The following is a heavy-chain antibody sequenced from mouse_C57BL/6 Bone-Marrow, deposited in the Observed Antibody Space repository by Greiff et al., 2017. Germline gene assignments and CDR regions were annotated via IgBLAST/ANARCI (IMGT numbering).Heavy chain of an antibody. CDR3: ARLECDGSCGDVYFDV. Sequence: QVQLQQSGPELVKPGASVKLSCKASGYTFTSYDINWVKQRPGQGLEWIGWIYPRDGSTKYNEKFKGKATLTVDTSSSTAYMELHSLTSEDSAVYFCARLECDGSCGDVYFDVWGTGTTVTVSS. CDR1: GYTFTSYD. V-gene: IGHV1-85*01. D-gene: IGHD1-1*01. CDR2: IYPRDGST. J-gene: IGHJ1*03.